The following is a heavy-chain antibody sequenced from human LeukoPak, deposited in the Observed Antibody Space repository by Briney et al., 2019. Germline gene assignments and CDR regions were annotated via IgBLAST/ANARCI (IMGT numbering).Heavy chain of an antibody. CDR1: GGSLSGCY. D-gene: IGHD2-2*01. V-gene: IGHV4-4*07. Sequence: SETLSLTCTVSGGSLSGCYWSWIRQPAGKGLEWIGRIYTSGSTNYNTSLKSRVTMSVDTSKNQFSLKLSSVTAADTAVYYCARDLGSRLDDAFDIWGQGTMVTVSS. CDR2: IYTSGST. J-gene: IGHJ3*02. CDR3: ARDLGSRLDDAFDI.